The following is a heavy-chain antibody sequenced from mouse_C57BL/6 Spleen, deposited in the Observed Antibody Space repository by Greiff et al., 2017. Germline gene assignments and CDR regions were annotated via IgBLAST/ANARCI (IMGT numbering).Heavy chain of an antibody. V-gene: IGHV1-76*01. CDR3: ARSYAYYAMDY. Sequence: QVQLKESGAELVRPGASVKLSCKASGYTFTDYYINWVKQRPGQGLEWIARIYPGSGNTYYNEKFKGKATLTAEKSSSTAYMQLSSLTSEDSAVYFCARSYAYYAMDYWGQGTSVTVSS. CDR2: IYPGSGNT. D-gene: IGHD2-12*01. CDR1: GYTFTDYY. J-gene: IGHJ4*01.